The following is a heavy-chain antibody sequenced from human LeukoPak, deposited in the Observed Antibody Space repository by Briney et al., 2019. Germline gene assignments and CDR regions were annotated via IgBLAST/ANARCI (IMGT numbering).Heavy chain of an antibody. D-gene: IGHD3-10*01. CDR3: ARGLLYGSGSYYFDY. V-gene: IGHV1-8*01. CDR1: GYTFTSYD. J-gene: IGHJ4*02. Sequence: ASVTVSCTASGYTFTSYDINWVRQATGQGLEWMGWMNPTSGNTGYAQKFLGRVTMTRNTSISTAYMELSSLRSEDTAVYYCARGLLYGSGSYYFDYWGQGTLVTVSS. CDR2: MNPTSGNT.